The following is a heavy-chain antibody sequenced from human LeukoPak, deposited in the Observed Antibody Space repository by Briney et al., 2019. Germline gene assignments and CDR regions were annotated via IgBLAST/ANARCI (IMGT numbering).Heavy chain of an antibody. V-gene: IGHV3-66*01. D-gene: IGHD2/OR15-2a*01. CDR3: ASSMTRRGYYYMDV. Sequence: GGSLRLSCAASGFTVSSNYMSWVRQAPGKGLEWVSVIYSGGSTYYADSVKGRFTISRDNSKNTLYLQMNSLRAEDTAVYYCASSMTRRGYYYMDVWGKGTTVTISS. CDR1: GFTVSSNY. J-gene: IGHJ6*03. CDR2: IYSGGST.